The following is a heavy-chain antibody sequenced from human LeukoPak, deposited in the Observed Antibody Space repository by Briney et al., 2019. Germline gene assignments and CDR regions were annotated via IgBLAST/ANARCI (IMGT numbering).Heavy chain of an antibody. V-gene: IGHV3-30*18. CDR2: ISYDGSNK. Sequence: PGRSLRLSCAASGFTFSSYGMHWVRQAPGKGLEWVAVISYDGSNKYYADSVKGRFTISRDNSKNTLYLQMNSLRAEDTAVYYCAKDGRYYDFWSGYYDPYYYYYGMDVWGQGTTVTVSS. D-gene: IGHD3-3*01. CDR3: AKDGRYYDFWSGYYDPYYYYYGMDV. J-gene: IGHJ6*02. CDR1: GFTFSSYG.